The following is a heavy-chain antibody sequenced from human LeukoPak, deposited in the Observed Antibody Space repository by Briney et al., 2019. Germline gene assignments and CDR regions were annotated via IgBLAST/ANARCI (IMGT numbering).Heavy chain of an antibody. J-gene: IGHJ3*02. CDR1: GFTFSSYA. D-gene: IGHD1-26*01. Sequence: GGSLRLSCAASGFTFSSYAMSWVRQAPGKGLEWVSAISGSGGSTYYAHFVKGRFTISRDNSKNTLYLQMNRLRREDHAVIFCSKVVGATLLDAFDIWGQGTMVTVSS. CDR2: ISGSGGST. CDR3: SKVVGATLLDAFDI. V-gene: IGHV3-23*01.